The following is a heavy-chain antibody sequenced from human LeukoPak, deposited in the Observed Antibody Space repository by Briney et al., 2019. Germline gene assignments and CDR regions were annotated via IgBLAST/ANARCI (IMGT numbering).Heavy chain of an antibody. D-gene: IGHD6-19*01. Sequence: SVKVSCKASGGTFSSYAISWVRQAPGQGLEWMGGIIPIFGTANYAQKFQGRVTITADESTSTAYMELSSLRSEDTAVYYCARDSLRPRLVPRVTRYYYMDVWGKGTTVTISS. CDR1: GGTFSSYA. J-gene: IGHJ6*03. CDR3: ARDSLRPRLVPRVTRYYYMDV. CDR2: IIPIFGTA. V-gene: IGHV1-69*01.